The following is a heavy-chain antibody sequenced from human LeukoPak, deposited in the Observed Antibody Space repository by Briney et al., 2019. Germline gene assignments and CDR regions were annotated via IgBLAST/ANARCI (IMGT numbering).Heavy chain of an antibody. V-gene: IGHV4-59*01. CDR3: ARRVGHSYGVTGAGAFDI. D-gene: IGHD5-18*01. J-gene: IGHJ3*02. CDR2: IYYSGST. Sequence: PSETLSLTCTVSGGSISSYYWSWIRQPPGKGLEWIGYIYYSGSTYYNPSPKSRVTISLDMPNNQFSLKLSSVTAADTAVYYCARRVGHSYGVTGAGAFDIWGQGTMVTVSS. CDR1: GGSISSYY.